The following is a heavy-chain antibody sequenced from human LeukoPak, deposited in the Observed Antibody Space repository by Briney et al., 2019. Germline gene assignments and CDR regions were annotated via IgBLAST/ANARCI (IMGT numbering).Heavy chain of an antibody. CDR3: AKDRRYYYDSSGYVSFDY. J-gene: IGHJ4*02. CDR1: GFTFSTYG. D-gene: IGHD3-22*01. CDR2: ISGSGGST. V-gene: IGHV3-23*01. Sequence: GGSLRLSCAASGFTFSTYGMSWVRQAPEKGLEWVSAISGSGGSTYYADSVKGRVTISRDNSKNTLYLQMNRLRAEDTAVYYCAKDRRYYYDSSGYVSFDYWGQGPLVTVSS.